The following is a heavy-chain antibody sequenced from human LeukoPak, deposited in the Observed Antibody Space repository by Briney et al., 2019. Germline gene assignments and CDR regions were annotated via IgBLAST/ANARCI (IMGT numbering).Heavy chain of an antibody. V-gene: IGHV1-18*01. J-gene: IGHJ5*02. CDR2: ISAYNGNT. CDR1: GYTFTSYG. D-gene: IGHD1-26*01. Sequence: GASVKVSCKAPGYTFTSYGISWVRQAPGQGLEWMGWISAYNGNTNYAQKLQGRVTMTTDTSTSTAYMELRSLRSDDTAVYYCARSLQIIVDNWFDPWGQGTLVTVSS. CDR3: ARSLQIIVDNWFDP.